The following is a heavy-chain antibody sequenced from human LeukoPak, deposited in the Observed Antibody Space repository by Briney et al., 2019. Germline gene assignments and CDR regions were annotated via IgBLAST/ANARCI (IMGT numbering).Heavy chain of an antibody. Sequence: PGGSLRLSCAASKFTFSSYSMNWVRQAPGKGLEWVSSINSYSSYIYYADSVKGRFTISRDNAKNSLYLQMNSLRAEDTAIYYCATYRQVLLPFESWGQGTLVTVSS. CDR3: ATYRQVLLPFES. CDR1: KFTFSSYS. D-gene: IGHD2-8*02. CDR2: INSYSSYI. V-gene: IGHV3-21*04. J-gene: IGHJ4*02.